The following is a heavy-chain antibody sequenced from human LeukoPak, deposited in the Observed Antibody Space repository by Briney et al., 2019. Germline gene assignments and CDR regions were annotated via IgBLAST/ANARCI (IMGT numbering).Heavy chain of an antibody. CDR3: ARASKVDGWLVGPDNYFDY. CDR2: ISSSSSYI. CDR1: GFTFSHAW. Sequence: PGGSLRLSCAVSGFTFSHAWMSWVRQAPGKGLEWVSSISSSSSYIYYADSVKGRFTISRDNAKNSLYLQMNSLRAEDTAVYYCARASKVDGWLVGPDNYFDYWGQGTLVTVSS. V-gene: IGHV3-21*01. J-gene: IGHJ4*02. D-gene: IGHD6-19*01.